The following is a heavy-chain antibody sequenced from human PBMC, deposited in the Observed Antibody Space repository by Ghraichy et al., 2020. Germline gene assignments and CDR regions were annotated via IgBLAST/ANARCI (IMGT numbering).Heavy chain of an antibody. CDR3: AKDRSMVRGVIMVCCTPVDY. CDR1: GFTFSSYA. D-gene: IGHD3-10*01. CDR2: ISGSGGST. J-gene: IGHJ4*02. V-gene: IGHV3-23*01. Sequence: GGSLRLSCAASGFTFSSYAMSWVRQAPGKGLEWVSAISGSGGSTYYADSVKGRFTISRDNSKNTLYLQMNSLRAEDTAVYYCAKDRSMVRGVIMVCCTPVDYWGQGTLVTVSS.